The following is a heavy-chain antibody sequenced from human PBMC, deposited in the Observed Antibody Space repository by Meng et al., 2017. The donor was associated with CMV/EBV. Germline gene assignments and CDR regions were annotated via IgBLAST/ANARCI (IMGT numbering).Heavy chain of an antibody. V-gene: IGHV1-46*01. CDR2: INPSGGST. D-gene: IGHD2-2*01. CDR1: GYTFTSYY. CDR3: ARDYSPYQLLSPYYYYGMDV. Sequence: ASVKVSCKASGYTFTSYYMHWVRQAPGQGLEWMGIINPSGGSTSYAQKFQGRVTMTRDTSTSTVYMELSSLRSEDTAVYYCARDYSPYQLLSPYYYYGMDVWGQGTTVTVSS. J-gene: IGHJ6*02.